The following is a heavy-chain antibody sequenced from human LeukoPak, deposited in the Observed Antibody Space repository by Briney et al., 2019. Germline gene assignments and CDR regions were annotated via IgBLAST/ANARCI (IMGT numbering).Heavy chain of an antibody. CDR3: ARAQAAAGIYYFDY. Sequence: PGGSLRLSCAASGVTFSSYGMHWVRQAPGKGPEWVAVIWYDGSNKYYADSVKGRFTISRDNSKNTLYLQMNSLRAEDTAVYYCARAQAAAGIYYFDYWGQGTLVTVSS. D-gene: IGHD6-13*01. V-gene: IGHV3-33*01. CDR2: IWYDGSNK. CDR1: GVTFSSYG. J-gene: IGHJ4*02.